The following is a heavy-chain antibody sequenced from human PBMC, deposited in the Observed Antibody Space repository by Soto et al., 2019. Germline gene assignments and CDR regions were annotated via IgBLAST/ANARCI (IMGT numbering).Heavy chain of an antibody. CDR2: ISGSGGST. D-gene: IGHD1-1*01. Sequence: EVQLLESGGGLVQPGGSLRLSCAASGFTFSNYAVTWVRQAPGKGLEWVSTISGSGGSTYYADSVKGRFTISRDNSKNTLYRKMTALRAEDTAVYSWAKDQGSGGYKIDSGGQETLVTVSS. V-gene: IGHV3-23*01. CDR3: AKDQGSGGYKIDS. CDR1: GFTFSNYA. J-gene: IGHJ4*02.